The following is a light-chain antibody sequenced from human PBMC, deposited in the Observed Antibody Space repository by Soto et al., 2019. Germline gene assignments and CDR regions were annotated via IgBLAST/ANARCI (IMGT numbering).Light chain of an antibody. J-gene: IGKJ4*01. V-gene: IGKV3D-20*02. CDR2: DTS. Sequence: EIVMTQSPATLSVSPGERATLSCRASQSVSSSYLAWYQQKPGQAPRLLIYDTSSRATGIPARFSGSGSGTDFTLTISSLEPEDFAVYYCQHRRNWPPAVTFGGGTKVDIK. CDR3: QHRRNWPPAVT. CDR1: QSVSSSY.